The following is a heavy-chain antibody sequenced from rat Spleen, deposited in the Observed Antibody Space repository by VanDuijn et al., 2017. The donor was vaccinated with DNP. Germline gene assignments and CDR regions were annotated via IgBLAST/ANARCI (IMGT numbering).Heavy chain of an antibody. J-gene: IGHJ2*01. CDR2: ITTSSGRT. CDR1: GLTFNNSW. CDR3: ATHDFHY. V-gene: IGHV5-31*01. D-gene: IGHD1-7*01. Sequence: EVQLVESGGDLVQPGRSLALSCVASGLTFNNSWMTWFRQVPGRGLEWVASITTSSGRTFYPDSVKGRFTMSRDNAKNTLYLQMNSLRSEDTATYYCATHDFHYWGQGVMVTVSS.